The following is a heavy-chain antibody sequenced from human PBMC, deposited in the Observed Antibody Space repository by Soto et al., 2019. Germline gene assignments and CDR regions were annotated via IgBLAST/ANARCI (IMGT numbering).Heavy chain of an antibody. J-gene: IGHJ3*02. Sequence: QVQLVESGGGVVQPGRSLRLSCAASGFTFSNYAMHWVRQAPGKGLEWVAVIWYDGSTQYYAESVKGRFNISRDNSKNTLSLQMNSLRAEETALYHCASPTSVANAFYIWGQGTMVAVSS. V-gene: IGHV3-33*01. CDR3: ASPTSVANAFYI. CDR2: IWYDGSTQ. CDR1: GFTFSNYA.